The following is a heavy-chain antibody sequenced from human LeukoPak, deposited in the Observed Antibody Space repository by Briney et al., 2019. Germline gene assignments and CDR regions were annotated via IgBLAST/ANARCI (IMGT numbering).Heavy chain of an antibody. V-gene: IGHV1-69*01. Sequence: GASVKVSCKASGGTFSSYAISWVRQAPGQGLEWMGGIIPIFGTANYAQKFQGRVTITADEFTSTAYMELSSLRSEDTAVYYCARTRRMGIVPHQAWSLGWFDPWGQGTLVTVSS. D-gene: IGHD2-2*03. CDR3: ARTRRMGIVPHQAWSLGWFDP. CDR1: GGTFSSYA. CDR2: IIPIFGTA. J-gene: IGHJ5*02.